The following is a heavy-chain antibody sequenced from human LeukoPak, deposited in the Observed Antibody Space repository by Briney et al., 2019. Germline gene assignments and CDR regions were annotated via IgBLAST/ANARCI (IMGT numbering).Heavy chain of an antibody. CDR2: FFYCGNN. CDR3: ARHYEGFAY. J-gene: IGHJ4*02. CDR1: GGSIRGYY. D-gene: IGHD3-3*01. Sequence: TPETPCDICTVSGGSIRGYYWKWIRQPPGKGLEWIGYFFYCGNNYLNPSLTSRVTISVDTSKNQFSLKLSSVTAADTAMYYCARHYEGFAYWGQRTLVTVSS. V-gene: IGHV4-59*08.